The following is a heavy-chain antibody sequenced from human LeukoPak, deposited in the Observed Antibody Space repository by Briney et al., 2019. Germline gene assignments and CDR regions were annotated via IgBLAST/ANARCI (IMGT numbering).Heavy chain of an antibody. CDR3: ARQGSGWYYFDY. Sequence: SGTLSLTCTVSGGSIGSHYWSWIRQPPGKGLEGIGYIYYSSSTNYNPSLTRRATMSVDTSKHQFSLKLNFVTAADTAVYYCARQGSGWYYFDYWGQGTVVTVSS. V-gene: IGHV4-59*08. CDR2: IYYSSST. CDR1: GGSIGSHY. D-gene: IGHD6-19*01. J-gene: IGHJ4*02.